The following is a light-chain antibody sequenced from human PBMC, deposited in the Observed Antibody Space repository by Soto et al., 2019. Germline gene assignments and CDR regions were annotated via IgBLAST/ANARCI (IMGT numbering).Light chain of an antibody. V-gene: IGKV3-11*01. Sequence: EIVLTQSPATLSLSPGERATLSCRASQSVSSYLAWYQQKPGQAPRRLIYDASNRVTGIPASFSGSGSGTDFTLTISSLEPEDFAVYYCQQRSNWPITFGQGTRLEIK. CDR2: DAS. J-gene: IGKJ5*01. CDR3: QQRSNWPIT. CDR1: QSVSSY.